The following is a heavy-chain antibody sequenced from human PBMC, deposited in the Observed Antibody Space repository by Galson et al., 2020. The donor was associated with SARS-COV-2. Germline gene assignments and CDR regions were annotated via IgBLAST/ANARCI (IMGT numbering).Heavy chain of an antibody. J-gene: IGHJ5*02. Sequence: GGSLRLSCAASGFTFSSYAMHWVRQAPGKGLEWVAVISYDGSNKYYADSVKGRFTISRDNSKNTLYLQMNSLRAEDTAVYYCARGGSGSYQALFDPWGQGTLVTVSS. CDR1: GFTFSSYA. CDR2: ISYDGSNK. CDR3: ARGGSGSYQALFDP. V-gene: IGHV3-30-3*01. D-gene: IGHD3-10*01.